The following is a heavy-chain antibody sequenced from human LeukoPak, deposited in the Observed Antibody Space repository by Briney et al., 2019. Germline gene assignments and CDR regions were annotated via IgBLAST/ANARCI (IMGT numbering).Heavy chain of an antibody. CDR1: GLTFSSYA. V-gene: IGHV3-23*01. CDR3: AKEAPYDYVRHGNYFDN. CDR2: ISGSGGST. J-gene: IGHJ4*02. D-gene: IGHD3-16*01. Sequence: GGSLRLSCAASGLTFSSYAMSWVRQAPGKGLEWVSVISGSGGSTYYADSVKGRFTISRDNSKNTLYLQMNSLRAEDTAVYYCAKEAPYDYVRHGNYFDNWGQGTLVTVSS.